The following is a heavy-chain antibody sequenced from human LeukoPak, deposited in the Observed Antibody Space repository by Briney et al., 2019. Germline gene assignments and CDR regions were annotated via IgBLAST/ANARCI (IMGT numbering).Heavy chain of an antibody. CDR2: IYYSRST. D-gene: IGHD3-22*01. CDR1: GGSISSSSYY. Sequence: SETLYLTCTVSGGSISSSSYYWGWIRQPPGKGLEWIGRIYYSRSTYYNPFLQSRGTISVGTSKHQCSLKLSSVTGADTAVYSCARRPYDSSGYFYVNWFFDLWGGSTLVTVSS. J-gene: IGHJ2*01. V-gene: IGHV4-39*01. CDR3: ARRPYDSSGYFYVNWFFDL.